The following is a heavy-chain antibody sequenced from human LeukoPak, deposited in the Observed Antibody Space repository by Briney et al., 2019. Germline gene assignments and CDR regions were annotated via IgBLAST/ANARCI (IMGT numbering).Heavy chain of an antibody. J-gene: IGHJ4*02. CDR2: IKQDGSEK. CDR1: EFTFNNYW. Sequence: PGGSLRLSCAASEFTFNNYWMNWVRQAPGKGLEWVANIKQDGSEKYYVDSVKGRFTISRDNAKNTLYLQMNSLRAEDTAVYYCARDPPDYWGQGTLVTVSS. V-gene: IGHV3-7*01. CDR3: ARDPPDY.